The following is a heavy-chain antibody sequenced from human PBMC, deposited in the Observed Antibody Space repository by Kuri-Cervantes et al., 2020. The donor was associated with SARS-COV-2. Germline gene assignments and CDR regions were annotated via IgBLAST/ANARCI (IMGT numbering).Heavy chain of an antibody. CDR2: VNRRGST. D-gene: IGHD4-17*01. V-gene: IGHV4-34*01. Sequence: GSLRLSCAFYGESFSGYYWNWIRQSPGKGLEWIGEVNRRGSTNYNPSLKSRVTISVDTSSKQFSLHLGSVTAADTAVYYCARAYGFLRYIYYMDVWGRGTTVTVSS. J-gene: IGHJ6*03. CDR1: GESFSGYY. CDR3: ARAYGFLRYIYYMDV.